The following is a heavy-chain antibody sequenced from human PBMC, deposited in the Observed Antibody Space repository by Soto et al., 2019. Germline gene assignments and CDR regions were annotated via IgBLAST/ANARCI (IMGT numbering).Heavy chain of an antibody. CDR2: ISAYNGNT. CDR3: ARVGYRYGPYLLDY. D-gene: IGHD5-18*01. CDR1: GYTFTSYG. Sequence: ASVKVSCKASGYTFTSYGISWVRQAPGQGLAWMGWISAYNGNTNYAQKLQGRVTMTTDTSTSTAYMELRSLRSDDTAVYYCARVGYRYGPYLLDYWGQGTPVTVSS. J-gene: IGHJ4*02. V-gene: IGHV1-18*04.